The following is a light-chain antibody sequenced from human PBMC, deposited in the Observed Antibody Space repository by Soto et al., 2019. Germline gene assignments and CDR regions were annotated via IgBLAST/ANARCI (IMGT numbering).Light chain of an antibody. J-gene: IGKJ1*01. CDR1: QSVSSY. CDR2: GAS. Sequence: EIVLTQSPGTLSLSPGERATLSCRASQSVSSYFAWYQQKPGQAPRLLIYGASSRATGLPDMFSGSGAGTDFTLTISRLEPDDFAVYYCQQYGSSPRTFGQGTKVEIK. CDR3: QQYGSSPRT. V-gene: IGKV3-20*01.